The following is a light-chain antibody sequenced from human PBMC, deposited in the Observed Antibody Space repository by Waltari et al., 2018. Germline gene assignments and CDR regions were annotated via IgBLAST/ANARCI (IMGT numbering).Light chain of an antibody. CDR1: QSVSSD. V-gene: IGKV3-15*01. Sequence: EIVMTQSPATLSVSHGERATLSCRASQSVSSDLAWYQQKPGQAPRLLVHGASTRASGIPARFSGSGSGTEFTLTISSMQSEDFAVYYCQQYNNWPRTFGQGTKVEIK. CDR3: QQYNNWPRT. CDR2: GAS. J-gene: IGKJ1*01.